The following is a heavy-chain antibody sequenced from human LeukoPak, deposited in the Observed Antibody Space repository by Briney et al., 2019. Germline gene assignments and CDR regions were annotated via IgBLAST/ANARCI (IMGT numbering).Heavy chain of an antibody. Sequence: GASVKVSCKASGGTFSSYAISWVRQAPGQGLEWMGRIIPIFGTANYAQKFQGRVTITADTSTDTAYMELSSLRSEDTAVYYCATGIAAASSISDYWGQGTLVTVSS. D-gene: IGHD6-13*01. V-gene: IGHV1-69*06. CDR3: ATGIAAASSISDY. CDR2: IIPIFGTA. J-gene: IGHJ4*02. CDR1: GGTFSSYA.